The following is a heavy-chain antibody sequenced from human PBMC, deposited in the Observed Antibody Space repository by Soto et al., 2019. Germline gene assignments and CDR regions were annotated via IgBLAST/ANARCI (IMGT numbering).Heavy chain of an antibody. CDR1: GFTFSSYA. CDR3: AKDPRGYSYGYLFYYGMDV. D-gene: IGHD5-18*01. V-gene: IGHV3-23*01. CDR2: ISGSGGST. Sequence: EVQLLESGGGLVQPGGSLRLSCAASGFTFSSYAMSWVRQAPGKGLEWVSAISGSGGSTYYADSVKGRFAISRDNSKNTLYLEMHSLRAEDTAVSHCAKDPRGYSYGYLFYYGMDVWGQGTTVTVSS. J-gene: IGHJ6*02.